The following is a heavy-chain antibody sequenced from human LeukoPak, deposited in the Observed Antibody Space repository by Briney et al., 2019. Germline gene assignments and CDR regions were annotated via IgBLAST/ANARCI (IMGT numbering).Heavy chain of an antibody. V-gene: IGHV4-4*07. CDR3: AGRRIVNTRGGNWFDP. J-gene: IGHJ5*02. CDR2: IYTSGST. D-gene: IGHD5-12*01. CDR1: GGSISSYY. Sequence: SETLSLTCTVSGGSISSYYWSWIRQPAGKGLEWIGRIYTSGSTNYNPSLKSRVTMSVDTSKDQFSLKLSSVTAADTAVYYCAGRRIVNTRGGNWFDPWGQGTLVTVSS.